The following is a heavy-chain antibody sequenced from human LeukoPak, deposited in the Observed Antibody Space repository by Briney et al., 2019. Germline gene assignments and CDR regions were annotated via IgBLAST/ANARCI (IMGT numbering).Heavy chain of an antibody. J-gene: IGHJ4*02. CDR3: AREYGDDSSGYI. V-gene: IGHV1-46*01. Sequence: ASVKVSCKASGYTLTNYYMHWVRQAPGQGLEWMGIINPSGGSTSYAQKFQGRVTMTRNMSTSTVYMELSSLRSEDTAVYYCAREYGDDSSGYIWGQGTLVTVSS. CDR2: INPSGGST. D-gene: IGHD3-22*01. CDR1: GYTLTNYY.